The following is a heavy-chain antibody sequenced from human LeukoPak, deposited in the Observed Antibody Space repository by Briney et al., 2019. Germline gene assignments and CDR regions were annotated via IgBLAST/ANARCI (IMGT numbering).Heavy chain of an antibody. Sequence: SETLSLTCAVYGGSFSGYYWSWIRQPPGKGLEWIGYIYYSGSTNYNPSLKSRVTISVDTSKNQFSLKLSSVTAADTAVYYCARALGSSGPFDYWGQGTLVTVSS. D-gene: IGHD3-22*01. V-gene: IGHV4-59*01. CDR2: IYYSGST. CDR1: GGSFSGYY. J-gene: IGHJ4*02. CDR3: ARALGSSGPFDY.